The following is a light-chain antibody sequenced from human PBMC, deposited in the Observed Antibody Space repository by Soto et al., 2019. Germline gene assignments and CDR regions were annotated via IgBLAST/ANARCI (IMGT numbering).Light chain of an antibody. CDR3: QQYYTIPWT. CDR1: QSISSY. Sequence: IQVTQSPSSLSAFVGDSLTIPCRTSQSISSYLNWYQQKPGKAPKLLIYAASSLQSGVPSRFSGSGSGTDFTLTISSLQGEDVAVYYCQQYYTIPWTFGQGTKVDIK. J-gene: IGKJ1*01. V-gene: IGKV1-39*01. CDR2: AAS.